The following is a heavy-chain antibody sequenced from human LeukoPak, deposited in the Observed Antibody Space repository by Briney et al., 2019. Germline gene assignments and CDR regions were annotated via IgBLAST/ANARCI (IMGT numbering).Heavy chain of an antibody. Sequence: GGSVRLSCAASGFTFSRNSMHWVRQVPGKGLEWVSSISSTSTYIYYADSVKGRFTISRDNAKNSLYLQMNSLRAEDTAVYYCARWRLDTRGQGLDYWGQGTLVTVSA. J-gene: IGHJ4*02. CDR2: ISSTSTYI. V-gene: IGHV3-21*01. D-gene: IGHD5-18*01. CDR3: ARWRLDTRGQGLDY. CDR1: GFTFSRNS.